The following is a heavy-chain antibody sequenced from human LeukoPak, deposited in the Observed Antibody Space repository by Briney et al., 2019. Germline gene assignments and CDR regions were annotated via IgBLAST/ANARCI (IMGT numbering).Heavy chain of an antibody. CDR3: ARAGYCSSTSCYRHPFDY. D-gene: IGHD2-2*01. Sequence: ASVKVSCKASGYTFTSYDINWVRQATGQGLEWMGWMNPNSGNTGYAQKFQGRVTMTRNTSISTAYMEQSSLRSEDTAVYYCARAGYCSSTSCYRHPFDYWGQGTLVTVSS. J-gene: IGHJ4*02. V-gene: IGHV1-8*01. CDR2: MNPNSGNT. CDR1: GYTFTSYD.